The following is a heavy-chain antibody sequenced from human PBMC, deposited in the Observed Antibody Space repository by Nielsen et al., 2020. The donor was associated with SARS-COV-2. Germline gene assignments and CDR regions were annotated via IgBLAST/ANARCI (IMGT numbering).Heavy chain of an antibody. CDR2: IIPIFGTA. D-gene: IGHD4-17*01. J-gene: IGHJ3*02. Sequence: SVKVSCKASGGTFSSYAISWVRQAPGQGLEWMGGIIPIFGTANYAQKFQGRVTITADESTSTAYMALSSLRSEDTAVYYCAREKGDYEPLGPPDAFDIWGQGTMVTVSS. CDR3: AREKGDYEPLGPPDAFDI. CDR1: GGTFSSYA. V-gene: IGHV1-69*13.